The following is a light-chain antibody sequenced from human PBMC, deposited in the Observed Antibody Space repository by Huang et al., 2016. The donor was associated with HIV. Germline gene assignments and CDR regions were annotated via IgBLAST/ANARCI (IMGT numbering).Light chain of an antibody. Sequence: EIVLTQSPATLSLSPGEGATLSCRASQSIGSYLACYQQRPGQAPRILIYDASVRATGIPARFSGRGSGTDFTLTISSLEPEDFAVYYCQQRNNWPPWTFGQGTKVELK. V-gene: IGKV3-11*01. J-gene: IGKJ1*01. CDR1: QSIGSY. CDR3: QQRNNWPPWT. CDR2: DAS.